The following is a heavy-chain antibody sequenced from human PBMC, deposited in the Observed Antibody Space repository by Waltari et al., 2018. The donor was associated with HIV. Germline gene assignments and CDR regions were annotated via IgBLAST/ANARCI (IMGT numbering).Heavy chain of an antibody. CDR3: THAYYFPSGSYFAH. J-gene: IGHJ4*02. CDR1: GFSLSTTVVG. CDR2: IYWDDTK. V-gene: IGHV2-5*02. Sequence: QITLKESGPTVVKPIQTFTLTCSFSGFSLSTTVVGVGWIRQPPGEAPEWLALIYWDDTKRYNPSLKSRLTIYKNTSKNQVGLILATMEPLDTATYFCTHAYYFPSGSYFAHWGQGILVTVSS. D-gene: IGHD3-10*01.